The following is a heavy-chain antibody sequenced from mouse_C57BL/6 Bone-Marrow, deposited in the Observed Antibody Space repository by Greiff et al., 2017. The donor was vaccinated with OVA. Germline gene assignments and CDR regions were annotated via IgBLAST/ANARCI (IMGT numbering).Heavy chain of an antibody. V-gene: IGHV5-4*01. CDR2: ISDGGSYT. Sequence: DVHLVESGGGLVKPGGSLKLSCAASGFTFSSYAMSWVRQTPEKRLEWVATISDGGSYTYYPDNVKGRFTISRDNAKNNLYLQMSHLKSEDTAMYYCARQLLRYGYFDVWGTGTTVTVSS. CDR1: GFTFSSYA. D-gene: IGHD1-1*01. CDR3: ARQLLRYGYFDV. J-gene: IGHJ1*03.